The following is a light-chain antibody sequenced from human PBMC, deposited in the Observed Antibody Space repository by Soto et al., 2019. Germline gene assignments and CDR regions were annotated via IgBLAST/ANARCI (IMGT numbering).Light chain of an antibody. J-gene: IGLJ1*01. CDR1: SSDVGAYDF. CDR3: SSYTTSSTRV. V-gene: IGLV2-14*03. CDR2: EVI. Sequence: QSVLTQPASVSGSPGQSITISCTGTSSDVGAYDFVSWYQQHPDKAPKPMIYEVIYRPSGVSNRFSGSKSVNTATLTISGLQAEDEGDYYCSSYTTSSTRVFGTGTKVTVL.